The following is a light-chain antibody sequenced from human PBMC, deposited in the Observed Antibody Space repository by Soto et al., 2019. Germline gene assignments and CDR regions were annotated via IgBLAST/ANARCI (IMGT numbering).Light chain of an antibody. CDR3: QQYGASPFT. V-gene: IGKV3-20*01. J-gene: IGKJ3*01. CDR1: RHVYINA. Sequence: VLTQSPATLSLSPGDRATLSCRTSRHVYINALGWYQQKPGRTPTLPIYGASTRATDIPDRFSATGSGTDFSLTISGVEPEDSAVYYCQQYGASPFTFGPGTRLEI. CDR2: GAS.